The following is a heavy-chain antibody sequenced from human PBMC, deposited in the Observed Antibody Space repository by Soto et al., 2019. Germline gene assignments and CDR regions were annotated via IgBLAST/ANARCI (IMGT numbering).Heavy chain of an antibody. V-gene: IGHV4-59*08. CDR2: IYYSGST. Sequence: PSETLSLTCTVSGGSLNNYYWSWIRQPPGKGLEWIGYIYYSGSTNYNPSLKSRVTISVDTSKNQFSLKLSSVTAADTAVYYCATLPRHFAYTLMVGGVNGAFYIWGQGTMVTVS. D-gene: IGHD3-10*01. CDR1: GGSLNNYY. J-gene: IGHJ3*02. CDR3: ATLPRHFAYTLMVGGVNGAFYI.